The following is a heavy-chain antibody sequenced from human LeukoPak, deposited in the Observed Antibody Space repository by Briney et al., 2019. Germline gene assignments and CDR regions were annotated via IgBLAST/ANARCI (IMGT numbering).Heavy chain of an antibody. CDR2: FDPVDGET. J-gene: IGHJ5*02. CDR3: ATLSSSTSSNWFDP. D-gene: IGHD2-2*01. Sequence: ASVKVSCKVSGYTLTELSMHWVRQAPGKGLEWMGGFDPVDGETIYAQKFQGRVTMTEDTSTDTAYMELSSLRSEDTAVYYCATLSSSTSSNWFDPWGQGTLVTVSS. CDR1: GYTLTELS. V-gene: IGHV1-24*01.